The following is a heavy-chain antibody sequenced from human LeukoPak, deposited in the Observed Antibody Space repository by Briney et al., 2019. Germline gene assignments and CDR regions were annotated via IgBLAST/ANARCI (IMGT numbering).Heavy chain of an antibody. CDR2: ISSSSSTI. J-gene: IGHJ6*03. CDR3: ASSGSLYYYYMDV. V-gene: IGHV3-48*01. Sequence: GGSLRLSCAASGFTFSSYTMNWVRQAPGKGLEWVSYISSSSSTIYYADSVKGRFTISRDNAKNSLYLQMNSLRAEDTAVYYCASSGSLYYYYMDVWGKGTTVTVSS. D-gene: IGHD1-26*01. CDR1: GFTFSSYT.